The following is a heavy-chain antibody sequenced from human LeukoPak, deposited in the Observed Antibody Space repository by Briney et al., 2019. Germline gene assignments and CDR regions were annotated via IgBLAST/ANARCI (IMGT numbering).Heavy chain of an antibody. D-gene: IGHD1-26*01. CDR1: WDSGSSHY. V-gene: IGHV4-59*02. CDR2: ISLTGTT. Sequence: SETLSLTCAVSWDSGSSHYWTWIRQPPGKGLEAIGYISLTGTTNYNPSLKSRVTISVDPFKSQFSLILTSVTAADTAVYYCARIESGGTYFYYYYMDVWGQGTAVTVSS. CDR3: ARIESGGTYFYYYYMDV. J-gene: IGHJ6*03.